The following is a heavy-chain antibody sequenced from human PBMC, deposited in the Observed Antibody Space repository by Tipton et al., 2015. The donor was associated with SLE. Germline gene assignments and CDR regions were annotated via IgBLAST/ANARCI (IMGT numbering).Heavy chain of an antibody. J-gene: IGHJ6*03. D-gene: IGHD3-3*01. CDR2: IYDSGST. V-gene: IGHV4-31*03. CDR3: ARGYDFSYMDV. Sequence: TLSLTCTVSGVSPSSRGYYWSWIRQHPGKGLEWIGYIYDSGSTYHNPSLKSRVTISIDTSENEFSLKLSSVTAADTAVYYCARGYDFSYMDVWGKGTTVTVSS. CDR1: GVSPSSRGYY.